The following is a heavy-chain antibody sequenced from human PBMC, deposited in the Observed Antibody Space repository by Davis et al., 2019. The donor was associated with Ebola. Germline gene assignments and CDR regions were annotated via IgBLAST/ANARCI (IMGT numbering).Heavy chain of an antibody. CDR2: ITKSGDRT. CDR3: TKGTEGTGSTTGYDF. V-gene: IGHV3-23*01. D-gene: IGHD1-1*01. J-gene: IGHJ4*02. CDR1: GFTFSNYA. Sequence: PGGSLRLSCATSGFTFSNYAMCWVRQAPRKGLEWVSTITKSGDRTVYADSVKGRFTISRDNSKNTVYLQMNSLRAEDTAVYYCTKGTEGTGSTTGYDFWGQGTLVTVSS.